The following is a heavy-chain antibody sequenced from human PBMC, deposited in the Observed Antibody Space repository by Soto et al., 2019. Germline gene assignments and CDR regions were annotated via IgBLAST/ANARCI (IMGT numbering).Heavy chain of an antibody. J-gene: IGHJ4*02. Sequence: QITLKESGPTLVKPTQTLTLTCTFSGFSLSTSGVGVGWIRQPPGKALEWLALIYWDDDKRYSPSLKSRLTLTKDTSKNRVVLTMTNMDPVDTATYYCAHSLIPNWGSRGAFDYWGQGTLVTVSS. V-gene: IGHV2-5*02. D-gene: IGHD7-27*01. CDR2: IYWDDDK. CDR3: AHSLIPNWGSRGAFDY. CDR1: GFSLSTSGVG.